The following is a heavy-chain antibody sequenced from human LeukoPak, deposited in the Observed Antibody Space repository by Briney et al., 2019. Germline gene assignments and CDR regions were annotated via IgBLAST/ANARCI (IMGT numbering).Heavy chain of an antibody. V-gene: IGHV4-31*03. CDR2: IYYSGGT. D-gene: IGHD3-22*01. J-gene: IGHJ3*02. CDR1: GGSISSGGYY. CDR3: ARRYDSSGYHRPGAFDI. Sequence: SQTLSLTCTVSGGSISSGGYYWSWIRQHPGKGLEWIGYIYYSGGTYYNPSLKSRVTISVDTSKNQFSLKLSSVTAADTAVYYCARRYDSSGYHRPGAFDIWGQGTMVTVSS.